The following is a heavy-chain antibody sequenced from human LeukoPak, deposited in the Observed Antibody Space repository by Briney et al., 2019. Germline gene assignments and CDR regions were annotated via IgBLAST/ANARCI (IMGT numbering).Heavy chain of an antibody. V-gene: IGHV3-53*01. CDR1: GFTVSSNY. CDR3: ARVDNWNDVSYYFDY. Sequence: PGGSLRLSCAASGFTVSSNYMSWVRQAPGKGLEWASVIYSGGSTYYADSVKGRFTISRDNSKNTLYLQMNSLRAEDTAVYYCARVDNWNDVSYYFDYWGQGTLVTVSS. D-gene: IGHD1-20*01. CDR2: IYSGGST. J-gene: IGHJ4*02.